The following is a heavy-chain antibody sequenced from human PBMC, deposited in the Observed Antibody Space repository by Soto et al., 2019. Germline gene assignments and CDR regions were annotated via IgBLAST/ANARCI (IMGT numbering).Heavy chain of an antibody. CDR1: GGTFSSYA. D-gene: IGHD5-12*01. CDR3: ARGRRLARGYYGMDV. V-gene: IGHV1-69*05. CDR2: IIPIFGTA. J-gene: IGHJ6*02. Sequence: SVKVSCKASGGTFSSYAISWVRQAPGQGLEWMGGIIPIFGTANYAQKFQGRVTITTDKSTSTAYMELSRLRSEDTAVYYCARGRRLARGYYGMDVWGQGTTVTVSS.